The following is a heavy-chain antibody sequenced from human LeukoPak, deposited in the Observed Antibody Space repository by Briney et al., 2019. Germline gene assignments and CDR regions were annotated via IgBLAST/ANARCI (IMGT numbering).Heavy chain of an antibody. Sequence: ASVKVPCKASGYTFTSYGISWVRQAPGQGLEWMGWISAYNGNTNYAQKLQGRVTMTTDTSTSTAYMELRSLRSDDTAVYYCARGVTYGSGSYYFAGNDAFDIWGQGTMVTVSS. D-gene: IGHD3-10*01. J-gene: IGHJ3*02. CDR1: GYTFTSYG. CDR2: ISAYNGNT. CDR3: ARGVTYGSGSYYFAGNDAFDI. V-gene: IGHV1-18*01.